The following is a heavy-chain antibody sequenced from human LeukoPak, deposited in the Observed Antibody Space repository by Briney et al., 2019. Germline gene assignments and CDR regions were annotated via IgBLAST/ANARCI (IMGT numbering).Heavy chain of an antibody. CDR1: GYTFTSYG. D-gene: IGHD6-19*01. CDR3: ARDHSSGWYIDY. Sequence: ASVKVSCKASGYTFTSYGISWVRQAPGQGLEWMGWISAYNGNTNYAQKLQGRVTMTGDMSTSTVYMELSSLRSEDTAVYYCARDHSSGWYIDYWGQGTLVTVSA. CDR2: ISAYNGNT. J-gene: IGHJ4*02. V-gene: IGHV1-18*01.